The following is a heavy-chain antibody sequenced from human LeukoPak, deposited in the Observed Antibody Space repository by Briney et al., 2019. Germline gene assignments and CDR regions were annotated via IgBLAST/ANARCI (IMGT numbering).Heavy chain of an antibody. J-gene: IGHJ5*02. CDR1: GDSVSSTSAA. CDR3: ARGVGSAYDRWFDP. CDR2: TFYRSTWYN. Sequence: SQALSLTCAISGDSVSSTSAASNWIRQSPSRGLEWLGRTFYRSTWYNDYAVSVKSRITINPDTSKTQFSLQLNSVTPEDTAVDYCARGVGSAYDRWFDPWGQGTLVTVSS. V-gene: IGHV6-1*01. D-gene: IGHD5-12*01.